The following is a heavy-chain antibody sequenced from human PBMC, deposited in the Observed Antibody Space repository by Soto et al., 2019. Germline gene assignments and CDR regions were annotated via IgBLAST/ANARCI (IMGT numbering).Heavy chain of an antibody. V-gene: IGHV3-23*01. CDR1: GFTFSSYA. D-gene: IGHD6-13*01. J-gene: IGHJ3*02. CDR2: ISGSGGST. CDR3: AKDQRKGYSSSFDAFDI. Sequence: EVQLLESGGGLVQPGGSLRLSCAASGFTFSSYAMSWVRQAPGKGLEWVSAISGSGGSTYYADSVKGRFTISRDNSKNTLYLQMNSLRAEDTAVYYCAKDQRKGYSSSFDAFDIWGQGTMVTVSS.